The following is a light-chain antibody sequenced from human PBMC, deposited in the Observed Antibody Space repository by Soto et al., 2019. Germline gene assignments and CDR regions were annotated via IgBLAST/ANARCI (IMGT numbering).Light chain of an antibody. V-gene: IGKV1-33*01. CDR2: DAS. J-gene: IGKJ5*01. Sequence: IQLTQSPSSLSASVGDRVTITCRASQAISNYLAWYQQKPGKAPKLLIYDASTLESGVPSRFSGSGSGTDFTFTISSLQPEDFATYYCQQYDNLPITFGQGTRLEIK. CDR3: QQYDNLPIT. CDR1: QAISNY.